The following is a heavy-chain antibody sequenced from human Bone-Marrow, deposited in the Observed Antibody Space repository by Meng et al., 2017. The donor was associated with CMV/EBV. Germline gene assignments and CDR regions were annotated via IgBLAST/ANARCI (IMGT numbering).Heavy chain of an antibody. CDR3: ARDVPAAIFNPYYYYGMDV. D-gene: IGHD2-2*01. CDR2: INHSGST. V-gene: IGHV4-34*01. Sequence: GSLRLSCAVYGGSFSGYYWSWIRQPPGKGLEWIGEINHSGSTNYNPSLKSRVTISVDTSKNQFSLKLSSVTAADTAVYYCARDVPAAIFNPYYYYGMDVWGQGTTVTVSS. CDR1: GGSFSGYY. J-gene: IGHJ6*02.